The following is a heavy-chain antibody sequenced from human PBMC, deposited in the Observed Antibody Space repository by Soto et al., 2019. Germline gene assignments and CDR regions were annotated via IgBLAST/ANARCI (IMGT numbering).Heavy chain of an antibody. V-gene: IGHV3-74*01. J-gene: IGHJ4*02. D-gene: IGHD2-15*01. CDR2: INTDGSIT. CDR1: GFTFSNYA. CDR3: TRDSGGRDAY. Sequence: PGGSLRLSCAASGFTFSNYAMSWVRQAPGKGLEWVSRINTDGSITSHADSVKGRFTISRDNAKNALYLQMNSLRADDTAVYYCTRDSGGRDAYWGQGALVTVSS.